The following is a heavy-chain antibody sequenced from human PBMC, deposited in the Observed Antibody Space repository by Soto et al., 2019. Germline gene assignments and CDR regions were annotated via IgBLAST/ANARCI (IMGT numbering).Heavy chain of an antibody. J-gene: IGHJ5*02. CDR3: AHKMDTVDWFGP. V-gene: IGHV2-5*01. CDR1: GFSLSGGVLV. D-gene: IGHD5-18*01. Sequence: SGPTLVNPRQTLTLTCTFSGFSLSGGVLVLVWIRQPPGKALEWVALIYWNDDKRYSPSLKSRLTITKDTSRNQVVLTMTNMDPVDTATYFCAHKMDTVDWFGPWGRGTLVTVSS. CDR2: IYWNDDK.